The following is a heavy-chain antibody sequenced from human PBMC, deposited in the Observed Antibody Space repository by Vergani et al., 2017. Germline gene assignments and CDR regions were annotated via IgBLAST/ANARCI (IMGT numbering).Heavy chain of an antibody. Sequence: QVQLQQWGAGLLKPSETLSLTCAVYGGSFSGYYWSWIRQPPGKGLEWIGEINHSGSTNYNPSLKSRVTLSVDTSKNQFSLKLSSVTAADTAVYYCARVPSPYDILTGPPDYWGQGTLVTVSS. V-gene: IGHV4-34*01. J-gene: IGHJ4*02. CDR3: ARVPSPYDILTGPPDY. CDR1: GGSFSGYY. D-gene: IGHD3-9*01. CDR2: INHSGST.